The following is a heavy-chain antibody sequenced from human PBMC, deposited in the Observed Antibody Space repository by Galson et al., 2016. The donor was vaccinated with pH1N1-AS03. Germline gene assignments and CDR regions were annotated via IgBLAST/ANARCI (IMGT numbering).Heavy chain of an antibody. D-gene: IGHD2-15*01. CDR1: GGSISSGGYY. V-gene: IGHV4-31*01. J-gene: IGHJ4*02. CDR3: ARVGGSRGFGYYFDY. CDR2: IYYSGST. Sequence: TLSLTCTVSGGSISSGGYYWSWIRQHPGKGLEWIGSIYYSGSTFYNPSLKSPVTISVDTSKNQFSLKLNSVTAADTAMYYCARVGGSRGFGYYFDYWGQGTLVTVSS.